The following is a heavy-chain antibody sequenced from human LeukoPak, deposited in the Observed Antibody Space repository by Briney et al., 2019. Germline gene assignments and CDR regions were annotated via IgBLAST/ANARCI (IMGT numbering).Heavy chain of an antibody. V-gene: IGHV4-31*03. Sequence: SETLSLTCTVSGGSISSGGYYWSWIRQHPGTGLEWIGYIYYSGSTYYNPSLKSRVTISVDTSKNQFSLKLSSVTAADTAVYYCARVLYDSSGYYYYFDLWGRGTLVTVSS. CDR3: ARVLYDSSGYYYYFDL. D-gene: IGHD3-22*01. CDR2: IYYSGST. J-gene: IGHJ2*01. CDR1: GGSISSGGYY.